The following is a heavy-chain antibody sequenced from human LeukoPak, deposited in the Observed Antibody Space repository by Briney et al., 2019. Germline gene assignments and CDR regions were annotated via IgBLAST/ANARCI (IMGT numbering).Heavy chain of an antibody. Sequence: TGGSLRLSCAASGFTFSSYWMSWVRQAPGKGLEWVANIKQDGSEKYYVDSVKGRFTISRDNAKNSLYLQMNSLRAEDTAVYYCARVPYGSGSYFWGSFYFDYWGQRTLVTVSS. V-gene: IGHV3-7*01. CDR3: ARVPYGSGSYFWGSFYFDY. J-gene: IGHJ4*02. CDR2: IKQDGSEK. CDR1: GFTFSSYW. D-gene: IGHD3-10*01.